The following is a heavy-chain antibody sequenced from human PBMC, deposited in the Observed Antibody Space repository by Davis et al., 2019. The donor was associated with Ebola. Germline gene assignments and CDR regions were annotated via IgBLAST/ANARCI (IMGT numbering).Heavy chain of an antibody. J-gene: IGHJ4*02. CDR1: GGSISSYY. Sequence: PSETLSLTCTVSGGSISSYYWSWIRQPPGKGLEWIGYIYYSGSTNYNPSLKSRVTISVDTSKNQFSLKLSSVTAADTAVYYCARSPAMVQGVLIISFRYWGQGTLVTASS. D-gene: IGHD3-10*01. V-gene: IGHV4-59*12. CDR3: ARSPAMVQGVLIISFRY. CDR2: IYYSGST.